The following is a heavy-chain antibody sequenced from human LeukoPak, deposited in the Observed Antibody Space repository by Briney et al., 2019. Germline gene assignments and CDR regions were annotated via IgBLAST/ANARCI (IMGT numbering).Heavy chain of an antibody. J-gene: IGHJ5*02. D-gene: IGHD3-3*01. CDR3: AREIRGGTKIKKSNFGVVSNWFDP. Sequence: GGSLRLSCAASGFTFSSYAMSWVRQAPGKGLEWVSAISGSGGSTYYADSVKGRFTISRDNSKNTLYLQMNSLRAEDTAVYYCAREIRGGTKIKKSNFGVVSNWFDPWGQGTLVTVSS. V-gene: IGHV3-23*01. CDR2: ISGSGGST. CDR1: GFTFSSYA.